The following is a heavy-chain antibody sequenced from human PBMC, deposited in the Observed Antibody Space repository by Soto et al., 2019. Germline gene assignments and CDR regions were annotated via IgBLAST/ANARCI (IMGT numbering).Heavy chain of an antibody. Sequence: RAQTLSLDCASSADSVSSNSAAWNWIRQSPSRGLEWLGRTYYGSKWYNDYAVSVKSRITINPDTSKNQFSLQLNSVTPEDTAVYYCARVGRAPGGMDVWGQGTTVTVSS. V-gene: IGHV6-1*01. CDR3: ARVGRAPGGMDV. CDR1: ADSVSSNSAA. CDR2: TYYGSKWYN. J-gene: IGHJ6*02.